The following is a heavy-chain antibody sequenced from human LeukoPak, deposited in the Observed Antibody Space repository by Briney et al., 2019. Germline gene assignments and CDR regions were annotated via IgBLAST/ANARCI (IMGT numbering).Heavy chain of an antibody. V-gene: IGHV1-2*02. J-gene: IGHJ4*02. CDR1: GYTFTGDY. CDR3: ARDQDGYNYDY. Sequence: ASVKVSCKASGYTFTGDYVHWVRQAPGRGLEWMGWINPNSGGTNYAQKFQGRVTMTRDTSINTAYMELSRLTSDDTAVYYCARDQDGYNYDYWGQGTLVTVSS. CDR2: INPNSGGT. D-gene: IGHD5-24*01.